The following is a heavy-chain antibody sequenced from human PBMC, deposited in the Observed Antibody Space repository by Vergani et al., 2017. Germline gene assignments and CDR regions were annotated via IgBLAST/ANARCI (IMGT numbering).Heavy chain of an antibody. CDR3: ARDGAVAGFDY. CDR2: IYYSGST. Sequence: QVQLQESGPGLVKPSETLSLTCTVSGGSISSYYWSWIRQPPGKGLEWIGYIYYSGSTNYNPSLKSRVTISVDTSKNQFSLKLSSVTAAVTAVYYCARDGAVAGFDYWGQGTLVTVSS. D-gene: IGHD6-19*01. V-gene: IGHV4-59*01. CDR1: GGSISSYY. J-gene: IGHJ4*02.